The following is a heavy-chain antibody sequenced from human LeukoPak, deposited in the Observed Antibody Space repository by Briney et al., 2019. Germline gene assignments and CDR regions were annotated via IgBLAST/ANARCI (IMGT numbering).Heavy chain of an antibody. Sequence: GGSLRLSCTPSGFTFGDYGFNWVRQAPGKGLEWVGFIRKKAHDWTPQYAPSVQGRFTISRDDSKVLAYLEMNSLKTEDTAVYYCTRAGGYDNYLDYWGQGTPVTVSS. V-gene: IGHV3-49*04. CDR1: GFTFGDYG. D-gene: IGHD5-12*01. CDR2: IRKKAHDWTP. CDR3: TRAGGYDNYLDY. J-gene: IGHJ4*02.